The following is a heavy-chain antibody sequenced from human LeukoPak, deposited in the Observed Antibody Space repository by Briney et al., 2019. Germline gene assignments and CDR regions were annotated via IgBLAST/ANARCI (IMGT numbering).Heavy chain of an antibody. D-gene: IGHD4-17*01. CDR1: GFTFSAYA. J-gene: IGHJ3*02. CDR2: ICGAGTRE. Sequence: GGSLRLSCTAPGFTFSAYARKSGRQAPGKGPAWRPAICGAGTREFEADSVKGRFRISRGNSKDTLFLQMNSLRAEDTAVYYCARDPNGDYIGAFDMWGPGTMVTVSS. V-gene: IGHV3-23*01. CDR3: ARDPNGDYIGAFDM.